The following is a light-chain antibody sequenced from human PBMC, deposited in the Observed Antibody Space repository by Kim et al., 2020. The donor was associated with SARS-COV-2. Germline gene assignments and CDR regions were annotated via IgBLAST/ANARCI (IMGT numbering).Light chain of an antibody. J-gene: IGLJ3*02. V-gene: IGLV2-23*02. CDR1: SIDVGSYNL. CDR3: CSYAGSSTFRV. Sequence: QSITISCTGTSIDVGSYNLVSWYQQHPGKAPKLMIYEVSKRPSGVSNRFSGSKSGNTASLTISGLQAEEEADYYCCSYAGSSTFRVFGGGTKLTVL. CDR2: EVS.